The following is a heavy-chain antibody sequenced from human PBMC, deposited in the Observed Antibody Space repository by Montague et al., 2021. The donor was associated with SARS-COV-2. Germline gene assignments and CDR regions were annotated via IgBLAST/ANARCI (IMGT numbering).Heavy chain of an antibody. CDR2: VSSIGGST. CDR1: GFTFSTYA. J-gene: IGHJ4*02. Sequence: SLRLSCAASGFTFSTYAMSWVRQAPGKGLEWVSTVSSIGGSTFYADSVKGQFTVSRDNSKNTLYLQMNSLRAEDTAVYYCAKDLEQWLVGRDYFDYWGQGTLVTVSS. V-gene: IGHV3-23*01. D-gene: IGHD6-19*01. CDR3: AKDLEQWLVGRDYFDY.